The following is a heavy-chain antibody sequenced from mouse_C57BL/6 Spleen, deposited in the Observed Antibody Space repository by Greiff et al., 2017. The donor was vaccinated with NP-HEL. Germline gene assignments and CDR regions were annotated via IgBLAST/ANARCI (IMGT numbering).Heavy chain of an antibody. V-gene: IGHV3-2*02. D-gene: IGHD1-2*01. Sequence: EVQLQQSGPGLVKPSQSLSLTCTVTGYSITSGYGWNWIRQFPGNKLEWMGYISYRGSTNYNPSLKSRISITRDTSKNQFFLQLNSVTTEDTATYYCARTARIKYWGQGTTLKVSS. CDR3: ARTARIKY. CDR2: ISYRGST. J-gene: IGHJ2*01. CDR1: GYSITSGYG.